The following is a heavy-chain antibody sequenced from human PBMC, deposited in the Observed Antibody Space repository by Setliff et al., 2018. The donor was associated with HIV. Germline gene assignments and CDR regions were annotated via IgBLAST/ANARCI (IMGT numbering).Heavy chain of an antibody. CDR1: GGAIDDINW. D-gene: IGHD4-17*01. CDR3: VRVDYGDYDFDY. CDR2: IYHSGTT. J-gene: IGHJ4*02. Sequence: SETLSLTCAVSGGAIDDINWWNWVRQSPGKGLEWIGEIYHSGTTNYNPSLKSRVTISVDKSKNQFSLKLTSVTAADTAVFYCVRVDYGDYDFDYWGQGTLVTVSS. V-gene: IGHV4-4*02.